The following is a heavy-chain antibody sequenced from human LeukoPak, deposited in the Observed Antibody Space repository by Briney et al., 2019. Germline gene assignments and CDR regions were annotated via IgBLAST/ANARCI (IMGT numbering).Heavy chain of an antibody. D-gene: IGHD3-22*01. CDR3: TRVGHYYDSRGYYVVDFDY. J-gene: IGHJ4*02. CDR2: IRSKAYGGTT. CDR1: GFTFGDYA. Sequence: GSLRLSCTASGFTFGDYAMSWVRQAPGKGLECVGIIRSKAYGGTTEYAASVKGRFTISRGDSKTIAYLQMNSLKTEDTGVYYCTRVGHYYDSRGYYVVDFDYWGQGTLVTVSS. V-gene: IGHV3-49*04.